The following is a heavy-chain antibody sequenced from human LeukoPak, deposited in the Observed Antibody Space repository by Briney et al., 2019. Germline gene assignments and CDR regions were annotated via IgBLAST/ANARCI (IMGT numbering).Heavy chain of an antibody. D-gene: IGHD5-24*01. J-gene: IGHJ4*02. V-gene: IGHV5-51*01. Sequence: PGESLKISCKGSGYSFTTYWIGWVRQMPGKGLEWMGIIYPGDSNTKYSPSFQGQVTISADKSISTAYLQWSSLKASDTAIYYCARRRRRDGYNYSFDYWGQGTLVTVSS. CDR1: GYSFTTYW. CDR3: ARRRRRDGYNYSFDY. CDR2: IYPGDSNT.